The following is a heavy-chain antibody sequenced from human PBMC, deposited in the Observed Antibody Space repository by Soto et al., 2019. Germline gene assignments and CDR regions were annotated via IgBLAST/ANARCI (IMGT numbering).Heavy chain of an antibody. J-gene: IGHJ6*02. CDR1: GYTFTSYY. CDR3: ARDRGVRDV. Sequence: QVQLVQSGAEVKKPGASVKVSCKASGYTFTSYYMQWVRQAPGQGLEWMGWINPDSGVTYYPHKFQDRVTMTRDTSISTAYMELSRLTSDATALSYCARDRGVRDVWGQGTTVIVSS. V-gene: IGHV1-2*02. CDR2: INPDSGVT. D-gene: IGHD2-8*01.